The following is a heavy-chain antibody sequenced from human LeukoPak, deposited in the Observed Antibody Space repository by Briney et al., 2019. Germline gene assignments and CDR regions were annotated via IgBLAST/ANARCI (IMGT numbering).Heavy chain of an antibody. CDR1: GFIFTNYA. V-gene: IGHV3-23*01. D-gene: IGHD1-26*01. Sequence: PGGSLRLSCAASGFIFTNYAMAWVRQTPGKGLEWVSTTHNSGGGYSTYYADSVRGRFTVPRDNSDNTLFLQMYNLRAEDTAIYYCATHQARGSHSKFDYWGQGTLVTVSS. CDR2: THNSGGGYST. J-gene: IGHJ4*02. CDR3: ATHQARGSHSKFDY.